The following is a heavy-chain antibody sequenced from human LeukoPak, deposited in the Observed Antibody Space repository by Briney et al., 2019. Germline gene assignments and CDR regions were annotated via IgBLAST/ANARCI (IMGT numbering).Heavy chain of an antibody. D-gene: IGHD3-22*01. CDR1: GFTFSSYA. Sequence: PGGSLRLSCVASGFTFSSYAMSWVRQAPGKGLEWVSAISGSGGSTYYADSVKGRFTISRDNSKNTLYLQMNSLRAEDTAVYYCAKGLTYYYDSSGSLFDYWGQGTLVTVSS. J-gene: IGHJ4*02. CDR3: AKGLTYYYDSSGSLFDY. V-gene: IGHV3-23*01. CDR2: ISGSGGST.